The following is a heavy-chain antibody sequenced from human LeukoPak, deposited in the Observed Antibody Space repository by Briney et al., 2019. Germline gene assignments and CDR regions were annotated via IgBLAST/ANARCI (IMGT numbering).Heavy chain of an antibody. CDR3: AGEDNSSGYRPFDI. CDR2: INPNNGGT. CDR1: GYTFSGYY. D-gene: IGHD3-22*01. J-gene: IGHJ3*02. Sequence: ALVKVTCKASGYTFSGYYIDWVRQAPGQGLEWMGRINPNNGGTNYAQKFQGRVTMTRDMSMSTAYMELSRLRSDDTAVYYCAGEDNSSGYRPFDIWGQGTMVTVPS. V-gene: IGHV1-2*06.